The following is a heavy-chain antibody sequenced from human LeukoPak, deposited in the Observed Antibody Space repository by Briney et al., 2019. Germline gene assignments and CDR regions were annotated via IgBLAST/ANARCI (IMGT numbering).Heavy chain of an antibody. J-gene: IGHJ4*02. CDR1: GYTFTTYG. CDR2: ISTYDDNI. D-gene: IGHD3-9*01. V-gene: IGHV1-18*01. Sequence: ASVKVSCKASGYTFTTYGLSWVRQAPGQGLEWRGWISTYDDNIKYAQSLQGRLTLTTDTSTSTAYMELRSLTSDDTAVYYCARETYSNILTGTDYWGPGTLVTDSS. CDR3: ARETYSNILTGTDY.